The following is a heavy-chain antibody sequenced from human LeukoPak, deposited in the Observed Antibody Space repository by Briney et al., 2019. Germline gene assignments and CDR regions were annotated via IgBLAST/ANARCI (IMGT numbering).Heavy chain of an antibody. J-gene: IGHJ4*02. V-gene: IGHV5-51*01. Sequence: GESLKISCEGSGYSFSNYWIGWVRQMPGKGLEWMGIIYPGDSNTRYSPSSQGQVTTSADKSINTAYLQWSSLKASDTAMYYCARSYSSSLADFDHWGQGTLVTVSP. CDR2: IYPGDSNT. CDR3: ARSYSSSLADFDH. D-gene: IGHD6-19*01. CDR1: GYSFSNYW.